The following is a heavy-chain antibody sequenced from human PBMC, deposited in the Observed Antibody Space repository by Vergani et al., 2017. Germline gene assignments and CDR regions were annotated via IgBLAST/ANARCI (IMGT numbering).Heavy chain of an antibody. CDR3: ARGSAPPPGRAARELHY. CDR2: INHSGST. Sequence: QVQLQQWGAGLLKPSETLSLTCAVYGGSFSGYYWSWIRQPPGKGLEWIGEINHSGSTNYNPSLKSRVTISVDTSKNQFSLKLSSVTAAGTAVYYCARGSAPPPGRAARELHYWGQGTLVTVSS. D-gene: IGHD6-6*01. V-gene: IGHV4-34*01. CDR1: GGSFSGYY. J-gene: IGHJ4*02.